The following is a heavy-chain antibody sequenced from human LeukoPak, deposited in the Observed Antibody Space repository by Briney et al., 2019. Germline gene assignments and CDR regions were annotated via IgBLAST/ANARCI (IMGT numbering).Heavy chain of an antibody. D-gene: IGHD1-26*01. CDR2: ISSSSSSI. CDR1: GFSFGKYW. Sequence: PGGSLRLSCVASGFSFGKYWMSWVRQAPGKGLEWISYISSSSSSIYYADSVRGRFTISRDNAKNSLYLQMNSLRDEDTAVYYCARGPSGSYIDAFDIWGQGTMVTVSS. V-gene: IGHV3-48*02. CDR3: ARGPSGSYIDAFDI. J-gene: IGHJ3*02.